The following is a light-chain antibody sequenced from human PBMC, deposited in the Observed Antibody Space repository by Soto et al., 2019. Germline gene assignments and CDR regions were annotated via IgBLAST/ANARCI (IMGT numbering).Light chain of an antibody. V-gene: IGLV2-23*01. Sequence: QSVLTQPASMSGSPGQSITISCTGTSSDVGSYDLVSWYQQHPGKAPKLIIYEGSKRPSGVSNRFSGSKSGNTASLTISGLQAEDEADYYCCSYAGSGTYVFGTGTKVNVL. J-gene: IGLJ1*01. CDR2: EGS. CDR3: CSYAGSGTYV. CDR1: SSDVGSYDL.